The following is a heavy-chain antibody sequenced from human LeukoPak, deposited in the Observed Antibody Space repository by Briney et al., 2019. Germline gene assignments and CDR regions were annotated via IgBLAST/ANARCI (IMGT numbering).Heavy chain of an antibody. CDR1: GFTFCSYD. D-gene: IGHD5-24*01. CDR2: ISGSGRST. CDR3: AKDGGGYNYGYYYYYYMDV. Sequence: GGPLRLSCAASGFTFCSYDMSWLRHSPGKGLEWVSAISGSGRSTSYVHSGRVRFTITRDNSKNTLYLQMNSLRAEDTAVYYCAKDGGGYNYGYYYYYYMDVWGKGTTVTISS. J-gene: IGHJ6*03. V-gene: IGHV3-23*01.